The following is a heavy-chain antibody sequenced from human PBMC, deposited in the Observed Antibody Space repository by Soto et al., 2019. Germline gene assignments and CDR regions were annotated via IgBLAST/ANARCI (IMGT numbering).Heavy chain of an antibody. CDR1: GFIVSSSY. V-gene: IGHV3-53*01. CDR3: ARGLVGSTTAFDY. CDR2: IYTPGST. Sequence: VGSLRLSCAASGFIVSSSYMSWVRQAPGKGLEWVSTIYTPGSTYYADSVKGRFTISRDISKNTLYLQMNSLRADDTAVYYCARGLVGSTTAFDYWGQGTLVTVSS. D-gene: IGHD1-26*01. J-gene: IGHJ4*02.